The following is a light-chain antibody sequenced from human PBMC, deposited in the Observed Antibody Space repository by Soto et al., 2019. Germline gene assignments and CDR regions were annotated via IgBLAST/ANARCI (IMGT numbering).Light chain of an antibody. CDR2: EDN. J-gene: IGLJ3*02. CDR3: QYYDATNQV. Sequence: NFMLTQPHSVSESPGKKVIISCTRSSGSIASNYVQWYQQRPGSSPTTVIYEDNQRPSGVPDRFSGSIDSSSNSASLTISGLETEDEDDYYCQYYDATNQVFGGGTKLTVL. V-gene: IGLV6-57*01. CDR1: SGSIASNY.